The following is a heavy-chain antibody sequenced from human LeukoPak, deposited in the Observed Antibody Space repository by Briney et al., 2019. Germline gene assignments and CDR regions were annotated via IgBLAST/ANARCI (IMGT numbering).Heavy chain of an antibody. J-gene: IGHJ3*02. CDR2: IYTSGST. CDR3: ARALYSYGYVFGAHDAFDI. V-gene: IGHV4-61*02. CDR1: GGSISSGSYY. Sequence: PSETLSLTCTVSGGSISSGSYYWSWIRQPAGKGLEWIGRIYTSGSTYYNPSLKSRVTISVDTSKNQFSLKLSSVTAADTAVYYCARALYSYGYVFGAHDAFDIWGQGTMVTVSS. D-gene: IGHD5-18*01.